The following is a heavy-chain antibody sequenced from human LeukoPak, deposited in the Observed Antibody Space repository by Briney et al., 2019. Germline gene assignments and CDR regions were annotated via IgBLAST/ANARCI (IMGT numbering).Heavy chain of an antibody. D-gene: IGHD6-19*01. J-gene: IGHJ4*02. CDR1: GYIFTSYW. Sequence: GASLQISCKGSGYIFTSYWIGWVRQLPGKGLEWMGIIYPGDSDTRYSPSFQGQVTISADKSISTAYLQWSSLKASDTAMYYCAIQGSSIAVTVDYWGQGTLVTVSS. CDR2: IYPGDSDT. V-gene: IGHV5-51*01. CDR3: AIQGSSIAVTVDY.